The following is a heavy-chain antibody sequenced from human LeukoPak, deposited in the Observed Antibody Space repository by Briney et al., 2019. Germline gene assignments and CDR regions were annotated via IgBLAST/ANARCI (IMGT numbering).Heavy chain of an antibody. Sequence: GASVKVSCKASGGIFSSYAFSWVRQAPGQGLEWMGGIIPILGKASYAQKFQGRVTITADESTSTAYMELSSLRSEDTAVYYCARAGSGWFGESDDAFDIWGQGTMVTVSS. D-gene: IGHD3-10*01. CDR2: IIPILGKA. CDR3: ARAGSGWFGESDDAFDI. J-gene: IGHJ3*02. CDR1: GGIFSSYA. V-gene: IGHV1-69*10.